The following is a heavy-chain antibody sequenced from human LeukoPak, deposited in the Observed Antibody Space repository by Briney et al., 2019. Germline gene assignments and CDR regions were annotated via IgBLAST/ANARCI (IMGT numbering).Heavy chain of an antibody. D-gene: IGHD4-23*01. J-gene: IGHJ4*02. CDR1: GGSFSGNH. V-gene: IGHV4-34*01. CDR2: INDRGIT. CDR3: ARDPTPVVNVPYYFDD. Sequence: SETLSLTCAVYGGSFSGNHWNWIRQAPGKGLEWIGEINDRGITNYNPSLKSRVTISVDPSKKQFSLQLKSVTAADTAVYYCARDPTPVVNVPYYFDDWGQGTLVTVSS.